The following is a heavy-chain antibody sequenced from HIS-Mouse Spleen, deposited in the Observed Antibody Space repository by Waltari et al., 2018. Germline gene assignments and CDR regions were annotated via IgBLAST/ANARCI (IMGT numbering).Heavy chain of an antibody. CDR2: IYYSGST. Sequence: QLQLQESGPGLVKPSETLSLPCTVPVGSISSSSSYWGWTRQPPGKGLGWIGSIYYSGSTYYNPSLKSRVTKSVDTSKNQFSLKLSSVTAADTAVYYCARDPRWNDGIDYWGQGTLVTVSS. V-gene: IGHV4-39*07. CDR1: VGSISSSSSY. D-gene: IGHD1-1*01. CDR3: ARDPRWNDGIDY. J-gene: IGHJ4*02.